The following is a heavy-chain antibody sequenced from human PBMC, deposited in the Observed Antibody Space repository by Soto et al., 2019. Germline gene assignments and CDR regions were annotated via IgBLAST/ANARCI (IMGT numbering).Heavy chain of an antibody. Sequence: ASVKVSCNASGGTFSSYTISWLRQAPGQGLEWLGVINPSSTTTYAQRFQGRATMTRDTSTSTVYMELSSLRSDDTAVYYCAREAEEYSGSDYWGPGSLVTVSS. D-gene: IGHD3-10*01. V-gene: IGHV1-46*03. J-gene: IGHJ4*02. CDR2: INPSSTTT. CDR3: AREAEEYSGSDY. CDR1: GGTFSSYT.